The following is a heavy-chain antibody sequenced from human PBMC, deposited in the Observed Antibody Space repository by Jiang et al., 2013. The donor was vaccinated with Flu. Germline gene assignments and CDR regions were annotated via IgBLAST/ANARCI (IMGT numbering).Heavy chain of an antibody. D-gene: IGHD2-2*02. CDR3: ARVIPAAIRRGWYFDL. CDR1: GGSISSYY. V-gene: IGHV4-4*07. CDR2: MYSSGSS. J-gene: IGHJ2*01. Sequence: SGGSISSYYWNWIRQPAGEGLEWIGRMYSSGSSYYNPSLKSRVTISVDTSKNQFSLKLSSVTAADTAVYYCARVIPAAIRRGWYFDLWGRGTLVTVSS.